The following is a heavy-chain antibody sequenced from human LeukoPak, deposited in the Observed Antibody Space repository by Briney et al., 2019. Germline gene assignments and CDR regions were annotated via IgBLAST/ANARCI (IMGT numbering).Heavy chain of an antibody. CDR1: GGSISSYY. CDR2: IYTSGST. J-gene: IGHJ4*02. V-gene: IGHV4-4*07. Sequence: SETLSLACTVSGGSISSYYWSWIRQPAGKGLEWIGRIYTSGSTNYNPSLKSRVTMSVDTSKNQFSLRLSSVTAADTAVYYCARHSGFYSGTTLRRHYFDYWGQGTLVTVSS. CDR3: ARHSGFYSGTTLRRHYFDY. D-gene: IGHD1-26*01.